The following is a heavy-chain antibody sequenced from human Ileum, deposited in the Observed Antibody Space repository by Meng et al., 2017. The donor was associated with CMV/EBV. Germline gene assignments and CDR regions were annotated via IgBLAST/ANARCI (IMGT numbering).Heavy chain of an antibody. V-gene: IGHV1-3*01. CDR3: ARIESGAHFDS. D-gene: IGHD4-17*01. CDR1: GYTFTRYA. J-gene: IGHJ4*02. Sequence: SCKASGYTFTRYAMHWVRQAPGQGLEWMGWINGANGNTKYSQKFQDRVTFTRDTSANTAYMEMRSLRSEDTAVYYCARIESGAHFDSWGQGTLVTVSS. CDR2: INGANGNT.